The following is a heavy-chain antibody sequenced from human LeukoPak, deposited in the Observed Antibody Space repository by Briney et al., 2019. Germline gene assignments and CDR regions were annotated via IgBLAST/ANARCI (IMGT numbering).Heavy chain of an antibody. Sequence: GGSLRLSCAASGFTFSSYGMHWVRQAPGKGLEWVSYISSSGSTIYYADSVKGRFTISRDNAKNSLYLQMNSLRAGDTAVYYCARTIEMATISYFDYWGQGTLVTVSS. D-gene: IGHD5-24*01. V-gene: IGHV3-48*03. CDR2: ISSSGSTI. CDR1: GFTFSSYG. J-gene: IGHJ4*02. CDR3: ARTIEMATISYFDY.